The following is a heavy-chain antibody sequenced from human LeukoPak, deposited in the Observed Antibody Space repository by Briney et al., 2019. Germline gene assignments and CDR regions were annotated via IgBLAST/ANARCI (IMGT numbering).Heavy chain of an antibody. J-gene: IGHJ4*02. D-gene: IGHD3-22*01. CDR3: AREQLDYYDSSGYAL. CDR1: GGSISSSSYY. Sequence: SETLSLTCTVSGGSISSSSYYWGWIRQPPGKGLEWIGSIYYSGSTYYNPSLKSRVTISVDTSKNQFSLKLSSVTAADTAVYYCAREQLDYYDSSGYALWGQGTLVTVSS. V-gene: IGHV4-39*07. CDR2: IYYSGST.